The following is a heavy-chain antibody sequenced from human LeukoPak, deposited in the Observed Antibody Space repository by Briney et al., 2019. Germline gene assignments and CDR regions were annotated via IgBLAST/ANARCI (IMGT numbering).Heavy chain of an antibody. J-gene: IGHJ6*03. D-gene: IGHD3-3*01. CDR2: IRHDGSNR. CDR1: GFTFSSYG. Sequence: GGSLRLSCAASGFTFSSYGMHWVRQAPGKGLEWVAFIRHDGSNRYYADFVKGRFTISRDNSKNTLYLQMNSLRAGDTAVYYCAKGSKLLLITRDHYMAVWGKGTTVTISS. CDR3: AKGSKLLLITRDHYMAV. V-gene: IGHV3-30*02.